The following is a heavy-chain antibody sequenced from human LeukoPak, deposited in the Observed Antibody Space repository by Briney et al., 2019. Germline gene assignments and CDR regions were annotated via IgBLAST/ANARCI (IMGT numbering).Heavy chain of an antibody. D-gene: IGHD3-9*01. J-gene: IGHJ4*02. CDR3: AKEAVDYDILTGYYTTGYFDY. CDR2: ISGSGGNT. CDR1: GFTFSSYA. Sequence: GGSLRLSCAASGFTFSSYAMSWVRQAPGKGLEWVSGISGSGGNTYYADSVKGRFTISRDDSKNTLYLQMSSLRAEDTAVYYCAKEAVDYDILTGYYTTGYFDYWGQGTLVTVSS. V-gene: IGHV3-23*01.